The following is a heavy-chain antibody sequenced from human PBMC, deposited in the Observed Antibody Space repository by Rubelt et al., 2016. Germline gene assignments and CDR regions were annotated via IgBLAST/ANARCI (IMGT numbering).Heavy chain of an antibody. CDR1: GGSISSSSYY. Sequence: LQLQESGPGLVKPAETLSLTCIVSGGSISSSSYYWGWIRQPPGKGLEWVGFIRSRAYGGTTDYAGFVKGRFTISRDDSKSIAYLQMNSLKLEDTAVYYCARLGYCIGGGCYSTNYWGQGTLVTVSS. J-gene: IGHJ4*02. V-gene: IGHV3-49*05. CDR3: ARLGYCIGGGCYSTNY. CDR2: IRSRAYGGTT. D-gene: IGHD2-15*01.